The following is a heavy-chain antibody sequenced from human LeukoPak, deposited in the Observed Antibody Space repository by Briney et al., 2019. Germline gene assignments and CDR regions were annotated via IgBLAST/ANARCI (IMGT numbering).Heavy chain of an antibody. V-gene: IGHV3-30*18. Sequence: HPGGSLRLSCAASGFTFTTFGMHWVRQAPGKGLEWVASISNDGRNKYYADSVKGRFTISRDNSKNTLYLQMNSLRAEDTAVYYCAKGVTAMVLDYWGQGTLVTVSS. J-gene: IGHJ4*02. CDR1: GFTFTTFG. CDR2: ISNDGRNK. CDR3: AKGVTAMVLDY. D-gene: IGHD5-18*01.